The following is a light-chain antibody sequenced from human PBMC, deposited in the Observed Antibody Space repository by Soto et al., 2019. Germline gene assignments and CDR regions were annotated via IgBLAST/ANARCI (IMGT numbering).Light chain of an antibody. Sequence: EILMTQSPVTLSVSPGERATLSCRASQSVSSNLAWYQQKPGQAPSLLIYEASSRATGIPDRFSGGGSGTDFTLSISKVEPEDFAVYYCQQYGRPPRATFGQGTRLEIK. CDR1: QSVSSN. CDR2: EAS. V-gene: IGKV3-20*01. CDR3: QQYGRPPRAT. J-gene: IGKJ5*01.